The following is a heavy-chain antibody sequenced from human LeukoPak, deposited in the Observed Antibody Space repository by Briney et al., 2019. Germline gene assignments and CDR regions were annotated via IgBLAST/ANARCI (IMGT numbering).Heavy chain of an antibody. D-gene: IGHD3-22*01. V-gene: IGHV1-46*01. CDR2: INPSGGST. CDR3: AAPDYYDSSGSPRLGYCYGMDV. J-gene: IGHJ6*02. CDR1: GYTFTSFH. Sequence: ASVKVSCKASGYTFTSFHMHWVRQAPGQGLEWMGIINPSGGSTTYAQKFQERVTITRDMSTSTAYMELSSLRSEDTAVYYCAAPDYYDSSGSPRLGYCYGMDVWGQGTTVTVSS.